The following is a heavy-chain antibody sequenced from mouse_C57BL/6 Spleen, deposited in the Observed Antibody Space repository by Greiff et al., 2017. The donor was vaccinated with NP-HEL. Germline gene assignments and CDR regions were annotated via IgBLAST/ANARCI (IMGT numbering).Heavy chain of an antibody. D-gene: IGHD3-2*02. V-gene: IGHV1-50*01. CDR1: GYTFTSYW. Sequence: QVQLQQPGAELVKPGASVKLSCKASGYTFTSYWMQWVKQRPGQGLEWIGEIDPSDSYTNYNQKFKGKATLTVDTSSSTAYMQLSSLTSEDSAVYYCAAAQATLYFDYWGQGTTLTVSS. J-gene: IGHJ2*01. CDR2: IDPSDSYT. CDR3: AAAQATLYFDY.